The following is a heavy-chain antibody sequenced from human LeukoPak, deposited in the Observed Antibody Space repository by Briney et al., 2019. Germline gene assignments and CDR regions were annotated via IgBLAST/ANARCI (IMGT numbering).Heavy chain of an antibody. CDR3: ARIGDYFDY. CDR1: GGSFGGYY. CDR2: INHSGST. V-gene: IGHV4-34*01. D-gene: IGHD3-10*01. J-gene: IGHJ4*02. Sequence: PSETLSLTCAVYGGSFGGYYWSWIRQPPGKGLEWIGEINHSGSTNYNPSLKSRVTISVDTSKNQFSLKLSSVTAADTAVYYCARIGDYFDYWGQGTLVTVSS.